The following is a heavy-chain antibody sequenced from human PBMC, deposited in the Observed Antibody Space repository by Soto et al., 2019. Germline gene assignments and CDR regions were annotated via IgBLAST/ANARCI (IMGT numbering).Heavy chain of an antibody. CDR1: EDIFNNFG. Sequence: QAQLVQSGAEVKKPGASVKVACTASEDIFNNFGITWVRQAPGQGLEWLGWVSYYNGNTNYAHRLQGRVSMTTDTATSTAYLELRSLTFTDTAVYYCARDLTRFCSGGSCPFSMWGQGTQVIVSS. D-gene: IGHD2-15*01. CDR3: ARDLTRFCSGGSCPFSM. J-gene: IGHJ4*02. V-gene: IGHV1-18*01. CDR2: VSYYNGNT.